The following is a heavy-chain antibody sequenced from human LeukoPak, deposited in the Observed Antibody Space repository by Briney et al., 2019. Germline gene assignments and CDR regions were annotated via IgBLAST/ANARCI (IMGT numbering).Heavy chain of an antibody. V-gene: IGHV4-34*01. Sequence: KPSETLSLTCAVYGASFSDYSWSWIRQPPGEGLEWIGEINHSGSTNYNPSLKSRVTISVDTSKNQFSLKLSSVTAADTAVYYCARANYYDSSGYLYYYYGMDVWGQGTTVTVSS. CDR2: INHSGST. CDR3: ARANYYDSSGYLYYYYGMDV. J-gene: IGHJ6*02. D-gene: IGHD3-22*01. CDR1: GASFSDYS.